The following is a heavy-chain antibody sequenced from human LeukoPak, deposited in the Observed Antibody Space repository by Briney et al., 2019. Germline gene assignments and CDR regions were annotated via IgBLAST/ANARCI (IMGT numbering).Heavy chain of an antibody. D-gene: IGHD3-22*01. CDR1: GGSVSSGSYY. CDR2: IYYSGST. J-gene: IGHJ4*02. V-gene: IGHV4-61*01. CDR3: ARGFIHYYDSSGYFDY. Sequence: PSETLSLTCTVSGGSVSSGSYYWSWIRQPPGKGLEWIGYIYYSGSTNYNPSLESRVTISVDTSKNQFSLKLSSVTAADTAVYYCARGFIHYYDSSGYFDYWGQGTLVTVSS.